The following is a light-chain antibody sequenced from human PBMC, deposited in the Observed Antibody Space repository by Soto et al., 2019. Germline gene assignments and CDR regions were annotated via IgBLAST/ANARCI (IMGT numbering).Light chain of an antibody. CDR1: SSDVGRYNY. Sequence: QSVLTQPASVSGSPGQSITISCTGTSSDVGRYNYVSWYQQHPGKAPKLMIYDVHNRPSGVSSRFSGSKSGNTASLTISGLQAEDEADYHCSAYSGSRPLFGGGTKLTVL. CDR3: SAYSGSRPL. CDR2: DVH. J-gene: IGLJ2*01. V-gene: IGLV2-14*01.